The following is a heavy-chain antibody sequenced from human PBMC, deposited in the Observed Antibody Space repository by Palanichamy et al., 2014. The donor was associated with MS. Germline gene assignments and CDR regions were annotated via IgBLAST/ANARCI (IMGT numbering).Heavy chain of an antibody. Sequence: EVQLVESGGRLIQPGGSLRLSCAASGFTVSSNYMSWVRQAPGKGLEWVSVIYTGDSTYYADSVKGRFTISRDNPKNTLYLQMNGLRAEDTAVYYCARGLGPDVTIFGVVKPMDVWGQGTTVTVSS. D-gene: IGHD3-3*01. CDR2: IYTGDST. J-gene: IGHJ6*02. V-gene: IGHV3-53*01. CDR3: ARGLGPDVTIFGVVKPMDV. CDR1: GFTVSSNY.